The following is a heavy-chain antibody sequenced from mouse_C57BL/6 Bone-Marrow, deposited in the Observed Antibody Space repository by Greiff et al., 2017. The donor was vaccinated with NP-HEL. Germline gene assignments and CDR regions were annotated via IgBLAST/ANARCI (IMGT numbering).Heavy chain of an antibody. CDR1: GFTFSSYA. J-gene: IGHJ4*01. Sequence: EVMLVESGGGLVKPGGSLKLSCAASGFTFSSYAMSWVRQTPEKRLEWVATISDGGSYTYYPDNVKGRFTISRDNAKNNLYLQMSHLKSEDTAMYYCARDYSNSYYAMDYWGQGTSVTVSS. CDR3: ARDYSNSYYAMDY. D-gene: IGHD2-5*01. CDR2: ISDGGSYT. V-gene: IGHV5-4*01.